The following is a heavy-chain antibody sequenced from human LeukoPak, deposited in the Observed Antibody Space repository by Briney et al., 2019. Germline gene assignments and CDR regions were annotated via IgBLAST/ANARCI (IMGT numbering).Heavy chain of an antibody. D-gene: IGHD6-13*01. J-gene: IGHJ4*02. Sequence: GGSLRLSCAASGFTFSSYRMNWVGQAPGKGLEWVSYISSSSSTIYYADSVKGRFTISRDNAKNSLYLQMNSLRAEDKAVYYCAKSVGSSSWSRGDYWGQGTLVTVSS. CDR2: ISSSSSTI. CDR3: AKSVGSSSWSRGDY. CDR1: GFTFSSYR. V-gene: IGHV3-48*04.